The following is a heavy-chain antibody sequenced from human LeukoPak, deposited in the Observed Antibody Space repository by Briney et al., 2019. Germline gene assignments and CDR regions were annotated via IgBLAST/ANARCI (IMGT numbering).Heavy chain of an antibody. D-gene: IGHD2-15*01. Sequence: GASVKVSCKASGYTFTGYYMHWVRQAPGQGLEWMGRINPNSGGTNYAQKFQGRVTMTRDTSISTAYMELSRLRSEDTAVYYCATGGNVVVVAATRAHAFDIWGQGTMVTVSS. CDR1: GYTFTGYY. CDR3: ATGGNVVVVAATRAHAFDI. J-gene: IGHJ3*02. V-gene: IGHV1-2*06. CDR2: INPNSGGT.